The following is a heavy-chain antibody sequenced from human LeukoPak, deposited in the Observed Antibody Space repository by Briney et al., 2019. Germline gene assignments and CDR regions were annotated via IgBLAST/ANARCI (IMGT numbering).Heavy chain of an antibody. V-gene: IGHV3-30*18. Sequence: GGSLRLSCAASGFTFSSYAMHWVRQAPDKGLEWVAVISYDGSSKYFAKSVKGRFTISRDNSKNTLYLQMNSLSTEDTAVYYCAKDSVTTLDYWGQGTLVTVSS. CDR2: ISYDGSSK. CDR1: GFTFSSYA. J-gene: IGHJ4*02. CDR3: AKDSVTTLDY. D-gene: IGHD4-17*01.